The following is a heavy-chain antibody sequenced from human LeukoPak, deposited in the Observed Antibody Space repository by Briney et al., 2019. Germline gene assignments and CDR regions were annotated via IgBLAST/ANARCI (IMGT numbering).Heavy chain of an antibody. V-gene: IGHV3-30*18. D-gene: IGHD3-10*01. CDR1: GFTFSSYG. J-gene: IGHJ6*02. CDR3: AKDRATMVRGVENYYYYYAMDV. CDR2: IWYDGSNK. Sequence: GRSLRLSCAASGFTFSSYGMHWVRQAPGKGLEWVAVIWYDGSNKYYADSVKGRFTISRDNSKNTLYLQMNSLRAEDTAVYYCAKDRATMVRGVENYYYYYAMDVWGQGTTVTVSS.